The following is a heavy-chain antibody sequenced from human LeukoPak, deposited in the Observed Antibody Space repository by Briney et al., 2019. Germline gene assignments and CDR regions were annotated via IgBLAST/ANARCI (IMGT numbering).Heavy chain of an antibody. CDR1: GFTVSSNY. CDR3: ARDDYYDSSGAFDI. CDR2: IYSGGST. V-gene: IGHV3-66*01. Sequence: GGSLRLSCAASGFTVSSNYMSWVRQAPGKGLEWVSVIYSGGSTYYADSVKGRFTISRDNSKNTLYLQMNSLRAEDTAVYYCARDDYYDSSGAFDIWGQGTMVTVSS. J-gene: IGHJ3*02. D-gene: IGHD3-22*01.